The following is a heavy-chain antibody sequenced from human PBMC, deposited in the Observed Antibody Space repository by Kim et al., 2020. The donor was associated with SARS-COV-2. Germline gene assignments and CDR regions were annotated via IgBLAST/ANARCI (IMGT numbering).Heavy chain of an antibody. D-gene: IGHD6-13*01. CDR2: IYYSGST. J-gene: IGHJ5*02. Sequence: SETLSLTCTVSGGSISSYYWSWIRQPPGKGLEWIGYIYYSGSTNYNPSLKSRVTISVDTSKNQFSLKLSSVTAADTAVYYCARVGKQQLFTFPFDPWGHGTLVTVSS. CDR3: ARVGKQQLFTFPFDP. CDR1: GGSISSYY. V-gene: IGHV4-59*01.